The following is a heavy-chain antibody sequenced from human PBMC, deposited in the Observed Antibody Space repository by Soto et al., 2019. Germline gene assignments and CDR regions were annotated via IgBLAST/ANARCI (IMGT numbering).Heavy chain of an antibody. V-gene: IGHV3-30*03. CDR1: GFTFSSYG. Sequence: QVQLVESGGGVVQPGRSLRLSCAASGFTFSSYGMHWVRQAPGKGLEWVGVISYDGSNKYYADSVKGRFTISRDNSKNTLYLQMNSLRAEDTAVYYSATGDILVVPAAIFYWGQGTLVTVSS. D-gene: IGHD2-2*01. J-gene: IGHJ4*02. CDR3: ATGDILVVPAAIFY. CDR2: ISYDGSNK.